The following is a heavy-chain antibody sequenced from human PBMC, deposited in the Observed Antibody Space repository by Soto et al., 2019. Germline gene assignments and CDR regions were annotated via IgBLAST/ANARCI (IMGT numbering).Heavy chain of an antibody. V-gene: IGHV4-59*01. Sequence: SETLSLTCTVSGGSISSYYWSWIRQPPGKGLEWIGYIYYSGSTNYNPSLKSRATISVDTSKNQFSLKLSSVTAADTAVYYCARDYGSGSGHYYYGMDVWGQGTTVTVS. CDR2: IYYSGST. D-gene: IGHD3-10*01. CDR3: ARDYGSGSGHYYYGMDV. CDR1: GGSISSYY. J-gene: IGHJ6*02.